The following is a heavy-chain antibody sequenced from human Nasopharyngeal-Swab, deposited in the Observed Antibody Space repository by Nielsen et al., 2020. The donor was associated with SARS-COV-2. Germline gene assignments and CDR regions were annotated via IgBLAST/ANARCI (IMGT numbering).Heavy chain of an antibody. CDR1: GFTFSSYA. J-gene: IGHJ3*02. D-gene: IGHD3-3*01. V-gene: IGHV3-23*01. CDR3: ARGPRLLRFLEWLFSLDAFDI. CDR2: ISCSGGST. Sequence: GGSLRLSCAASGFTFSSYAMSWVRQAPGKGLEWVSAISCSGGSTYYADSVKGRFTISRDNSKNTLYLQMNSLRAEDTAVYYCARGPRLLRFLEWLFSLDAFDIWGQGTMVTVSS.